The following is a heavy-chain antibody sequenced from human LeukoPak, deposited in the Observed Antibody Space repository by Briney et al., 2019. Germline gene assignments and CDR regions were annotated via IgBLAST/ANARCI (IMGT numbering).Heavy chain of an antibody. V-gene: IGHV4-34*01. CDR1: GGSFSGYY. CDR3: ARDHIAVAGSLDY. D-gene: IGHD6-19*01. Sequence: SETLSLTCAVYGGSFSGYYWSWIRQPPGKGLEWIGEINHSGSTNYNPSLKSRATISVDTSKNQFSLKLSSVTAADTAVYYCARDHIAVAGSLDYWGQGTLVTVSS. CDR2: INHSGST. J-gene: IGHJ4*02.